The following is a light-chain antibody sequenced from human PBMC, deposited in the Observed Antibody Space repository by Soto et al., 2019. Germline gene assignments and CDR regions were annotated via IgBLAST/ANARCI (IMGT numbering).Light chain of an antibody. Sequence: NFMLTQPQSVSESPGETVTISCTRSGGSITSNYVQWYQQRPGRSPSTLIYDDDQRPSGVPDRFSGSIDSSSNSASLTISGLMTEDEATHYCQSFDSSDQVFGGGTKLTVL. CDR1: GGSITSNY. CDR3: QSFDSSDQV. J-gene: IGLJ3*02. V-gene: IGLV6-57*01. CDR2: DDD.